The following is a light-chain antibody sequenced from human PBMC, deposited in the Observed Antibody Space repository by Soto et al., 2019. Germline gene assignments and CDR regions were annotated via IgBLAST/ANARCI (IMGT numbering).Light chain of an antibody. CDR1: QSVSNNY. CDR3: QQYGSSGT. CDR2: GAS. J-gene: IGKJ1*01. Sequence: EIVLTQSPGTLSMSTGERATISCRASQSVSNNYIAWCQQKPGQAPRLLIYGASNRATGIPDRFQGSGAGTGFTSTLKRLEPEDFAVYYCQQYGSSGTFGQGTKVDIK. V-gene: IGKV3-20*01.